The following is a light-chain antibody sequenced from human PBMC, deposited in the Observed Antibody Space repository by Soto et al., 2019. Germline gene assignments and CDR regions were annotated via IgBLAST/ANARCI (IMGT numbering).Light chain of an antibody. CDR3: HQYGSSVRA. CDR1: QSVSSSY. CDR2: GAS. J-gene: IGKJ1*01. Sequence: EIVLTQSPGTLSLSPGERATLSCRASQSVSSSYLAWYQQKPGQAPRVLVYGASTRAPGIPDRFNGSGSGTDFTLTISRLEADDVAVYHCHQYGSSVRAFGQGTKVDIK. V-gene: IGKV3-20*01.